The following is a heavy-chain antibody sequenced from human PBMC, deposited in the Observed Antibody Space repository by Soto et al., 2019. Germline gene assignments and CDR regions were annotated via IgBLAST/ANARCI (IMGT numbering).Heavy chain of an antibody. D-gene: IGHD2-15*01. CDR3: AWECSGGSCYPNWFDP. Sequence: RASVKVSCKASGGTFSSYAISWVRQAPGQGLEWMGGIIPIFGTANYAQKFQGRVTITADESTSTAYMELSSLRSEDTAVYYCAWECSGGSCYPNWFDPWGQGTLVTVSS. V-gene: IGHV1-69*13. CDR1: GGTFSSYA. J-gene: IGHJ5*02. CDR2: IIPIFGTA.